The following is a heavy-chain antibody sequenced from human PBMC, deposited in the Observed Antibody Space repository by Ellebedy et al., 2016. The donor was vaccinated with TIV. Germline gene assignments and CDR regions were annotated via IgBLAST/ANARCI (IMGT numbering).Heavy chain of an antibody. CDR2: INPNSGGT. J-gene: IGHJ5*02. V-gene: IGHV1-2*02. CDR3: ASQPAARNWFDP. Sequence: ASVKVSXKASRYTFTGYYMHWVRQAPGQGLEWMGWINPNSGGTNYAQKFQGRVTMTRDTSISTAYMELSRLRSDDTAVYYCASQPAARNWFDPWGQGTLVTVSS. CDR1: RYTFTGYY. D-gene: IGHD2-2*01.